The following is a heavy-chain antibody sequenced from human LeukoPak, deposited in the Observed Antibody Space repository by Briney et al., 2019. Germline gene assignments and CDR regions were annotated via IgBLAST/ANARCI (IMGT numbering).Heavy chain of an antibody. CDR3: AKLSHSSGWYSMDY. Sequence: GGSLRLSCAASGFTVSSNYMSWVRQAPGKGLEWVSVIYSGGSTYYADSVKGRFTISRDNSKNTLYLQMNSLRAEDTAVYYCAKLSHSSGWYSMDYWGQGTLVTVSS. D-gene: IGHD6-19*01. CDR1: GFTVSSNY. V-gene: IGHV3-53*05. CDR2: IYSGGST. J-gene: IGHJ4*02.